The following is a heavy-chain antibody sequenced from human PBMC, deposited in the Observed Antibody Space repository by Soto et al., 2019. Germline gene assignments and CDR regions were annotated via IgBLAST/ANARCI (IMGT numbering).Heavy chain of an antibody. D-gene: IGHD6-19*01. CDR3: AKEVRPVAGTGLAD. CDR1: GFTFRSYG. CDR2: ISHDGRLQ. J-gene: IGHJ4*02. V-gene: IGHV3-30*18. Sequence: QVQLVESGVGVVQHGRSLRLSCAASGFTFRSYGMHWVRQAPGKGLEWVAVISHDGRLQFYSDSVKGRFTISRDDYMNTLFLQMNSLRAEDTAVYYCAKEVRPVAGTGLADWGQGTLVTVSS.